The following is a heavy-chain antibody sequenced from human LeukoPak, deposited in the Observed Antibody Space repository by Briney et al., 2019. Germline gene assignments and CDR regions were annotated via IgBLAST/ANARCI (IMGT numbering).Heavy chain of an antibody. CDR2: FDPEDGET. CDR3: ARPCSGGSCYGAYYFDY. V-gene: IGHV1-24*01. J-gene: IGHJ4*02. CDR1: GYTLTELS. D-gene: IGHD2-15*01. Sequence: GASVKVSCKVSGYTLTELSMHWVRQAPGKGLEWMGGFDPEDGETIYAQKFQGRVTMTRDTSISTAYMELSRLRSDDTAVYYCARPCSGGSCYGAYYFDYWGQGTLVTVSS.